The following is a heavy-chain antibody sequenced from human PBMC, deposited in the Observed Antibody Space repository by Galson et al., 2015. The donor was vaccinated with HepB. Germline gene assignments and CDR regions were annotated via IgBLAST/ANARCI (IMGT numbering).Heavy chain of an antibody. CDR3: ARRRFDSSTTYNFDY. CDR1: GYYFPTWW. D-gene: IGHD2/OR15-2a*01. CDR2: IFPDDSDT. Sequence: QSGAEVKKPGESLKISCKGSGYYFPTWWIGWVRQRPGKGLEWMGIIFPDDSDTRYSPSFQGQVTMSADRSINTAYLQWSSLKASDTAIYYCARRRFDSSTTYNFDYWGPGTLVTVSS. V-gene: IGHV5-51*03. J-gene: IGHJ4*02.